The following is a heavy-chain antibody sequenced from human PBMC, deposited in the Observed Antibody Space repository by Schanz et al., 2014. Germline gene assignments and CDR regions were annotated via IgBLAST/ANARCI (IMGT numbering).Heavy chain of an antibody. CDR1: GFTFSSYS. V-gene: IGHV3-21*01. Sequence: EGQLAESGGGLVQPGGSLRLSCAVFGFTFSSYSMNWVRQAPGKGLEWVSSISSSSSYIYYADSVKGRFTISRDNSKNTPYLHMNTLRSEDTAVYYCAKDSTHIDIVLVPTAIDYWGQGTLVTVSS. J-gene: IGHJ4*02. D-gene: IGHD2-2*01. CDR2: ISSSSSYI. CDR3: AKDSTHIDIVLVPTAIDY.